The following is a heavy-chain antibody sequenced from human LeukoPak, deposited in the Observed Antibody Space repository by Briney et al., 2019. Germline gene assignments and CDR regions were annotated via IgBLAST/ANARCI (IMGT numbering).Heavy chain of an antibody. CDR2: INTNTGNP. J-gene: IGHJ4*02. V-gene: IGHV7-4-1*02. Sequence: ASVKVSCKASGYTFTSNALGWVRQAPGQGLEWMGWINTNTGNPTYAQGFTGRFVFSLDTSVSTAYLQISSLKAEDTAVYYCARARGGSNWEYYFDYWGQGTLVTVSS. D-gene: IGHD6-13*01. CDR3: ARARGGSNWEYYFDY. CDR1: GYTFTSNA.